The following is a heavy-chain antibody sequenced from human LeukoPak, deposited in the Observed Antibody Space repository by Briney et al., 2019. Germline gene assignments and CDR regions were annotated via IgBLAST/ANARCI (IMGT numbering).Heavy chain of an antibody. CDR1: GFTFSSYA. V-gene: IGHV3-23*01. D-gene: IGHD1-26*01. Sequence: GGSLRLSCAASGFTFSSYAMSWVRQAPGKGLEWVSAISGSGGSTYYADSVKGRFTISRDNSKNTLYLQMNGLRAEDTAVYYCATRIKWELGGYWGQGTLVTVSS. CDR3: ATRIKWELGGY. CDR2: ISGSGGST. J-gene: IGHJ4*02.